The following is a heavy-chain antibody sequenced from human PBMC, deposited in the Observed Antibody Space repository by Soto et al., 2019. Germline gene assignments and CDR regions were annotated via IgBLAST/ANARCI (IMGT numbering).Heavy chain of an antibody. Sequence: VQSGAEVKKPGESLKISCQGYGYTFTNYWIGWVRQMPGKGLEWMGVIYPGDSDTRYCPSFQGQVTISADRXINTVYLQWSSLKASDTAIYYCARNDILTGSPFDLWGQGTTVTVSS. CDR1: GYTFTNYW. V-gene: IGHV5-51*03. J-gene: IGHJ3*01. D-gene: IGHD3-9*01. CDR2: IYPGDSDT. CDR3: ARNDILTGSPFDL.